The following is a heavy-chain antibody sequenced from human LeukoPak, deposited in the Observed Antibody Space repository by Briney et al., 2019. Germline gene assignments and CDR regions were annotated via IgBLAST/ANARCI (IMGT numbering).Heavy chain of an antibody. CDR3: AKGRGYCSSTSCSALNWFDP. J-gene: IGHJ5*02. CDR1: GFTFSSYG. Sequence: GGSLRLSCAASGFTFSSYGMQWVRQAPGKGLEWVAFIRYDGSNKYYADSVKGRFTISRDNSKNTLYLQMNSLRAEDTAVYYCAKGRGYCSSTSCSALNWFDPWGQGTLVTVSS. V-gene: IGHV3-30*02. CDR2: IRYDGSNK. D-gene: IGHD2-2*01.